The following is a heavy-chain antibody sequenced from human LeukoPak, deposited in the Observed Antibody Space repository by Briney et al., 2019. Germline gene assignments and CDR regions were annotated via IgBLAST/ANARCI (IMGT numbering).Heavy chain of an antibody. D-gene: IGHD6-13*01. CDR2: VKQDGSEK. CDR1: TLTLNNYW. V-gene: IGHV3-7*05. J-gene: IGHJ4*02. CDR3: ASRAGYTGSWSAFDY. Sequence: GGSLRLSCTASTLTLNNYWMSWVRQAPGKGLEWVANVKQDGSEKYHVDSVKGRFTISRDNAKNSLYLQMNSLRAEDTAVYYCASRAGYTGSWSAFDYWGQGTLVTVSS.